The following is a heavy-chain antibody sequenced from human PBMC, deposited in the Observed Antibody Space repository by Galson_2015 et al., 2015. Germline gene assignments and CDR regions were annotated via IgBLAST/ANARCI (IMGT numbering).Heavy chain of an antibody. J-gene: IGHJ4*02. CDR1: GFTFSSYA. Sequence: SLRLSCAASGFTFSSYAMHWVRQAPGKGLEWVAIIWYDGSNKYYGDSVKGRFTISRDNSKNTLYLQMNSLRAEDTAVYYCARDPEGFADYWGQGTLVTVSS. D-gene: IGHD3-16*01. V-gene: IGHV3-33*01. CDR3: ARDPEGFADY. CDR2: IWYDGSNK.